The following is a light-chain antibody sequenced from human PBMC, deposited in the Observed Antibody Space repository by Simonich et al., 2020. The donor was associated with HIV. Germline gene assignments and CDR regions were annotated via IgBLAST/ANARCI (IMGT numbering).Light chain of an antibody. CDR3: QVWDSRSDHRV. CDR2: DDS. CDR1: NIGTKS. Sequence: SYVLTQPPSVSVAPGKTARITCGGNNIGTKSVHWYQQKPGQAPVLVVYDDSDRPSGIPERFSGYNSGNTATLTISSVEDGDEADYYCQVWDSRSDHRVFGGGTKLTVL. V-gene: IGLV3-21*03. J-gene: IGLJ3*02.